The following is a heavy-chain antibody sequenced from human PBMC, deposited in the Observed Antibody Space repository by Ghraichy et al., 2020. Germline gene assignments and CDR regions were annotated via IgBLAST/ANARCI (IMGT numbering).Heavy chain of an antibody. J-gene: IGHJ6*02. D-gene: IGHD3-22*01. CDR1: GGSISSYY. Sequence: SETLSLTCTVSGGSISSYYWSWIRQPPGKGLEWIGYIYYSGSTNYNPSLKSRVTISVDTSKNQFSLKLSSVTAADTAVYYCARVTTMIGPAMDVWGQGTTVTVSS. CDR2: IYYSGST. V-gene: IGHV4-59*01. CDR3: ARVTTMIGPAMDV.